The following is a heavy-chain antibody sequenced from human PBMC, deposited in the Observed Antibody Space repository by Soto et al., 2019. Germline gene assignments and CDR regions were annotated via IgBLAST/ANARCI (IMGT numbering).Heavy chain of an antibody. Sequence: QVQLLESGGGVVQPGRSLRLSCAASGFTFSSYGMHWVRQAPGKGLEWVAVIWYDGSNKYYADSVKGRFTISRDNSKNTLYLQMTSLRAEDTAVYYCASPSRPHYYGSGFYYWGQGTLVTVSS. CDR1: GFTFSSYG. D-gene: IGHD3-10*01. J-gene: IGHJ4*02. V-gene: IGHV3-33*01. CDR2: IWYDGSNK. CDR3: ASPSRPHYYGSGFYY.